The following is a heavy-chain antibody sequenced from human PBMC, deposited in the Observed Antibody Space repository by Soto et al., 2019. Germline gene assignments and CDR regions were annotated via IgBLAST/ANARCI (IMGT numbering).Heavy chain of an antibody. CDR2: ISAYNGNT. CDR1: GYAFTSYG. D-gene: IGHD7-27*01. Sequence: ASVKVSCKASGYAFTSYGISWVRQAPGQGLEWMGWISAYNGNTNYAQKLQGRVTMTTDTSTSTAYMELRSLRSDDTAVYYCARNWGFPYYYYMDVWGKGTTVTVSS. CDR3: ARNWGFPYYYYMDV. J-gene: IGHJ6*03. V-gene: IGHV1-18*01.